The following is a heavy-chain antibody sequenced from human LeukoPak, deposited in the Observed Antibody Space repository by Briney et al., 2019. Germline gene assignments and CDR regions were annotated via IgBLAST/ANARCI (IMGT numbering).Heavy chain of an antibody. D-gene: IGHD3-3*01. V-gene: IGHV4-59*12. CDR1: GGSISSYY. CDR3: AREWGPRDYDFWSGYYGTQDY. J-gene: IGHJ4*02. Sequence: SETLSLTCTVSGGSISSYYWSWIRQPPGKGLEWIGYIYYSGSTNYNPSLKSRVTISVDTSKNQFSLKLSSVTAADTAVYYCAREWGPRDYDFWSGYYGTQDYWGQGTLVTVSS. CDR2: IYYSGST.